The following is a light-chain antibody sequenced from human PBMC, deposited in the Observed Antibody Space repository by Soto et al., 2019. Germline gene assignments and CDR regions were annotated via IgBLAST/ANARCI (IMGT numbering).Light chain of an antibody. CDR2: GAS. J-gene: IGKJ5*01. CDR1: HSVNSH. CDR3: QQYKNWPL. Sequence: MMMTQSPATWSVSPGERVPLSGRTSHSVNSHVAWYQQKPGQAPRLLLYGASTRATGIPVRFSGSGFGTEFTLIISSLQSEDFAVDYCQQYKNWPLVGQGTRLEIK. V-gene: IGKV3-15*01.